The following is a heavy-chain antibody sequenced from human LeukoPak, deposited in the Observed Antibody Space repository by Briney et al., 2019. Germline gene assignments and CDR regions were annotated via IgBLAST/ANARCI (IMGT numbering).Heavy chain of an antibody. Sequence: SGGSLRLSCAASGFTFDGYAMPWVRQAPGKGLEWVSGISWTSGSIGYADSVKGRFTISRDNAKNSLCLQMNSLRAEDTALYYCARERSGSYSNWGQGTLVTVSS. CDR3: ARERSGSYSN. CDR2: ISWTSGSI. CDR1: GFTFDGYA. D-gene: IGHD3-10*01. V-gene: IGHV3-9*01. J-gene: IGHJ4*02.